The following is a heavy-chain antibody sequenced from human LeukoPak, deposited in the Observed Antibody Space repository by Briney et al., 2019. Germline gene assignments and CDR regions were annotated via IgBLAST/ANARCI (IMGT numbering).Heavy chain of an antibody. Sequence: PGGSLRLSCAASGFTFSSYAMSWVGQAPGKGLEWVSAISGSGGSTYYADSVKGRFTISRDNSKNTLYLQMNSLRAEDTAVYYCAKYQGGNDYGDYGFDYWGQGTLVTVSS. CDR3: AKYQGGNDYGDYGFDY. V-gene: IGHV3-23*01. J-gene: IGHJ4*02. CDR2: ISGSGGST. D-gene: IGHD4-17*01. CDR1: GFTFSSYA.